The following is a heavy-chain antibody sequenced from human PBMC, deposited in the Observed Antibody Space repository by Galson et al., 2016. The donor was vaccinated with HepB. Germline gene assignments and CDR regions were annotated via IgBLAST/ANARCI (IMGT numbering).Heavy chain of an antibody. J-gene: IGHJ4*02. D-gene: IGHD2-8*01. Sequence: SLRLSCAVSGFTVSNNYMIWVRQAPGKGLEWVSLIYSNGDTWNADSVKGRFTISRDNPKNTLYLQMNSLRVEDTAVYYCARDNGVWGQGTLVTVSS. CDR2: IYSNGDT. CDR3: ARDNGV. CDR1: GFTVSNNY. V-gene: IGHV3-53*01.